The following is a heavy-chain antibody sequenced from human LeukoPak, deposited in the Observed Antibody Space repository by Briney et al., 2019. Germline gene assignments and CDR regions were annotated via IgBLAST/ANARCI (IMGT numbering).Heavy chain of an antibody. Sequence: HAEGSLRLSCAASGFTFSSYWMHWVRQAPGKGLVWVSRIYSDGISTSYADSVKGRFTISRDNAKNTLYLQMNSLKAEDTAIYYCAREGGSYSNYFDYWGQGTLVTVSS. CDR2: IYSDGIST. D-gene: IGHD1-26*01. CDR3: AREGGSYSNYFDY. J-gene: IGHJ4*02. V-gene: IGHV3-74*01. CDR1: GFTFSSYW.